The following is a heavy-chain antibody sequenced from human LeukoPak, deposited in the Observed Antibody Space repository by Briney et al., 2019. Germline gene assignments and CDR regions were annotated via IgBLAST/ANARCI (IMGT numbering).Heavy chain of an antibody. V-gene: IGHV3-66*01. CDR2: IYSGGST. D-gene: IGHD3-16*02. J-gene: IGHJ4*02. Sequence: GGSLRLSCAASGFTVSSNYMSWVRQAPGKGLEWVSVIYSGGSTYYADSVKGRFTISRDNSKNTLYLQMNSLRAEDTAVYYCARGSVLDYDYVWGSYRQYKSPPAFDYWGQGTLVTVSS. CDR1: GFTVSSNY. CDR3: ARGSVLDYDYVWGSYRQYKSPPAFDY.